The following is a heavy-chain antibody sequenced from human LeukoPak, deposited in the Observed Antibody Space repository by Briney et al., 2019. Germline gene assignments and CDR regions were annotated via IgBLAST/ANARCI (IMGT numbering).Heavy chain of an antibody. V-gene: IGHV3-7*01. J-gene: IGHJ4*02. CDR1: GFTFNSYW. D-gene: IGHD3-22*01. CDR2: INQDGGAK. CDR3: ATSHDSSGNN. Sequence: PGGSLRLSCAASGFTFNSYWMAWVRQAPGKGLEWVGNINQDGGAKFTVDSVKGRFTISRDNARNSLYLQMNNLRVEDTGIYYCATSHDSSGNNWGQGTLVTVSS.